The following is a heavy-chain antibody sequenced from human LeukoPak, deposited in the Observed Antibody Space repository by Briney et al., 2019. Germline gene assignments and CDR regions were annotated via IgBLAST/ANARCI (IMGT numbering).Heavy chain of an antibody. Sequence: SETLSLTCAVYGGSFSGYYWSWIRQPPGKGLEWIGEINHSGSTNYNPSLKSRVTISVDTSKNQFSLKLSSVTAADTAVYYCARRLLRAVAGWFDPWGQGTLVTVSS. CDR1: GGSFSGYY. CDR2: INHSGST. V-gene: IGHV4-34*01. D-gene: IGHD6-19*01. J-gene: IGHJ5*02. CDR3: ARRLLRAVAGWFDP.